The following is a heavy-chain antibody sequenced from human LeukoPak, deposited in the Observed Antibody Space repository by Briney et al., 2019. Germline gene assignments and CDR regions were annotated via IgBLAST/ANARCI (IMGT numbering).Heavy chain of an antibody. J-gene: IGHJ4*02. D-gene: IGHD3-3*01. CDR3: AKARDDFGVDTIDY. CDR2: IRSSGSTT. Sequence: GGSLRLSCAASGFTFNNYAMTWVRQAPGKGLEWVSAIRSSGSTTYYADSVKGRFTISRDNSKNTVYLQMNSLRGDDTAVYYCAKARDDFGVDTIDYWGQGTLVTVSS. V-gene: IGHV3-23*01. CDR1: GFTFNNYA.